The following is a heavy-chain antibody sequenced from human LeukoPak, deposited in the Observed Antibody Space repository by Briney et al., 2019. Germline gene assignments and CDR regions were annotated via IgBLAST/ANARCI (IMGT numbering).Heavy chain of an antibody. CDR1: GFTFSNFW. D-gene: IGHD3-22*01. J-gene: IGHJ4*02. Sequence: PGGSLRLSCTASGFTFSNFWMGWVRQAPGKGLEWVANIKQDETEKFYLGSVKGRFTISRDNSKNTLYLQMNSLRAEDTAVYYCAKAMYYYDSSGYHGPEDLFDYWGQGTLVTVSS. CDR3: AKAMYYYDSSGYHGPEDLFDY. V-gene: IGHV3-7*03. CDR2: IKQDETEK.